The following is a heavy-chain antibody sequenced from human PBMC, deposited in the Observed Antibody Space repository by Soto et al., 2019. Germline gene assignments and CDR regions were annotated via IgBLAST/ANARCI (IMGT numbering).Heavy chain of an antibody. CDR3: ARERVVADEANFDY. CDR2: IIPIFGTA. J-gene: IGHJ4*02. CDR1: GGTFSSYA. V-gene: IGHV1-69*13. D-gene: IGHD2-21*01. Sequence: SVKVSCKASGGTFSSYAISWVRQAPGQGLEWMGGIIPIFGTANYAQKFQGRVTITADESTSTAYMELNSLRSEDTAVYYCARERVVADEANFDYWGQGTLVTVSS.